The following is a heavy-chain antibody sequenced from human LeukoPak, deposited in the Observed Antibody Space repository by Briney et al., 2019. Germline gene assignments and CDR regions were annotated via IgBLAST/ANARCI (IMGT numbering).Heavy chain of an antibody. CDR3: AKVTTDRLERHAFDI. J-gene: IGHJ3*02. V-gene: IGHV3-30*02. D-gene: IGHD1-1*01. Sequence: PGGSLRLSCAASGFTFSSYSMHWVRQAPGKGLEWAAFIRYDGSNKYYADSVKGRFTISRDNSKNTLYLQMNSLRVEDTAVYYCAKVTTDRLERHAFDIWGQGTMVTVSS. CDR2: IRYDGSNK. CDR1: GFTFSSYS.